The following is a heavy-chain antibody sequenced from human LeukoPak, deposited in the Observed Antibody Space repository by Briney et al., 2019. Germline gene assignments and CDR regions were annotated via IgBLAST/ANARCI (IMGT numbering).Heavy chain of an antibody. CDR1: GYTFTSYG. J-gene: IGHJ6*02. D-gene: IGHD5-12*01. V-gene: IGHV1-18*01. CDR3: ARDLRIVANYYYGMDV. CDR2: ISAYNGNT. Sequence: ASVKVSCKASGYTFTSYGISWVRQAPGQGLEWMGWISAYNGNTNYAQKLQGRVTMTTDTSTSTAYMELRSLRSDDTAVYYCARDLRIVANYYYGMDVWGQGTTVTVSS.